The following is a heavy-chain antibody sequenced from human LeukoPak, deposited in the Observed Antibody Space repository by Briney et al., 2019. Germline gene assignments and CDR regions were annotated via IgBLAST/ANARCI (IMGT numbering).Heavy chain of an antibody. CDR1: GFTFSSYG. D-gene: IGHD3-22*01. Sequence: GGSLRLSCAASGFTFSSYGMHWVRQAPGKGLEWVAVIWYDGSNKYYADSVKGRFTISRDNSKNTLYLQMNSLRAEDTAVYYCARDYYDSSGYPDYWGQGTLVTVSS. V-gene: IGHV3-33*01. CDR3: ARDYYDSSGYPDY. J-gene: IGHJ4*02. CDR2: IWYDGSNK.